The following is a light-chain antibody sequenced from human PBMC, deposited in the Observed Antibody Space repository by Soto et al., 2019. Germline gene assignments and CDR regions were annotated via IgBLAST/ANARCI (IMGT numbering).Light chain of an antibody. J-gene: IGKJ4*01. Sequence: EIVMTQSPATLSVSPGERATLSCRASQSVSSNLAWYQQKPGQAPRLLIYGASTRATGIPARFSGSGPGTEFTPTITGLQSEDCAVYYCQQYNNWPLTFGGGTKVEIK. CDR1: QSVSSN. CDR3: QQYNNWPLT. V-gene: IGKV3-15*01. CDR2: GAS.